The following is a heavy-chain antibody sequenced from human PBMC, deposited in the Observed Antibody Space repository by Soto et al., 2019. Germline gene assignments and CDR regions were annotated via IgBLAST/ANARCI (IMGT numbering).Heavy chain of an antibody. CDR2: TYYRSRWFN. CDR1: VDSVSSNSAA. D-gene: IGHD2-15*01. J-gene: IGHJ4*02. CDR3: ARTPQAAFRLFDY. V-gene: IGHV6-1*01. Sequence: SQTLSLTCAISVDSVSSNSAAWNWIRQSPSRGLEWLGRTYYRSRWFNDYAESMKGRITINPDTSRNQFSLQVNSVTPEDTAVYYCARTPQAAFRLFDYWGQGTRVTVSS.